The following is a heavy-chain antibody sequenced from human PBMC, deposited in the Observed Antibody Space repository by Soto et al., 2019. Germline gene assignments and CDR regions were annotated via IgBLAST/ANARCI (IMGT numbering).Heavy chain of an antibody. CDR3: ARVLKRDTYGYY. J-gene: IGHJ4*02. CDR2: IYYSGST. Sequence: SETLSLTCTVSGGSVSSGSYYWSWIRQPPGKGLEWIGYIYYSGSTNYNPSLKSRVTISVDTSKNQFSLKLSSVTAADTAVYYCARVLKRDTYGYYWGQGTLVTVSS. CDR1: GGSVSSGSYY. V-gene: IGHV4-61*01. D-gene: IGHD5-18*01.